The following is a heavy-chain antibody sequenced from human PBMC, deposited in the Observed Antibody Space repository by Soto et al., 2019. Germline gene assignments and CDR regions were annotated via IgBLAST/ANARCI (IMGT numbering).Heavy chain of an antibody. Sequence: GASVKVSCKASGYTFTSYSMHWVRQAPGQRLEWMGWINAGNGNTKYSQKFQGRVTITRDTSASTAYMELSSLRSEDTAVYYCARDRNYDILTDLDYWGQGTLVTVSS. CDR3: ARDRNYDILTDLDY. J-gene: IGHJ4*02. CDR2: INAGNGNT. CDR1: GYTFTSYS. D-gene: IGHD3-9*01. V-gene: IGHV1-3*01.